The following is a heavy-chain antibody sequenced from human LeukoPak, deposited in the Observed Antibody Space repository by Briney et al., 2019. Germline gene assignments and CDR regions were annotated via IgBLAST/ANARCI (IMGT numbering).Heavy chain of an antibody. CDR1: GYTFTSYG. CDR3: ARGPYCGGDCSNYYYYMDV. V-gene: IGHV1-18*01. J-gene: IGHJ6*03. CDR2: ISAYNGNT. Sequence: ASVKVSCKASGYTFTSYGISWMRQAPGQGLEWMGWISAYNGNTNYAQKLQGRVTMTTDTSTSTAYMELRSLRSDDTAVYYCARGPYCGGDCSNYYYYMDVWGKGTTVTVSS. D-gene: IGHD2-21*01.